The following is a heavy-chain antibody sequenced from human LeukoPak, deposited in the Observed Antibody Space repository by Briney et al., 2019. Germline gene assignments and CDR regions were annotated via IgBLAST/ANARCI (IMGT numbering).Heavy chain of an antibody. D-gene: IGHD3-16*01. V-gene: IGHV3-48*03. CDR3: ARDVGPHYVDY. J-gene: IGHJ4*02. CDR2: ICIRGTTR. Sequence: GGSLRLSCAASEFTLSSYEINWVRQAPGKGLEWVAYICIRGTTRYYADSVKGRFAISRDNAKNSLYLQMNSLRAEDTAVYYCARDVGPHYVDYWGQGTLVTVSS. CDR1: EFTLSSYE.